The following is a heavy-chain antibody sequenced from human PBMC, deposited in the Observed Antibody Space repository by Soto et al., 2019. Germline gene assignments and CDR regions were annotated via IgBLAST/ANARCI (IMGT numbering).Heavy chain of an antibody. D-gene: IGHD1-26*01. CDR1: GGSISSGGYY. Sequence: SETLSLTCTVSGGSISSGGYYWSWIRQHPGKGLEWIGYIYYSGSTYYNPSLKSRVTISVDTSKNQFSLKLSSVTAADTAVYYCARWLRFYFDYGMDVWGQGTTVTVSS. CDR2: IYYSGST. V-gene: IGHV4-31*03. CDR3: ARWLRFYFDYGMDV. J-gene: IGHJ6*02.